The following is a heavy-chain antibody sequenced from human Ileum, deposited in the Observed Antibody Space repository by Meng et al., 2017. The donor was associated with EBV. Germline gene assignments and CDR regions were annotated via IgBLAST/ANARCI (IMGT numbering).Heavy chain of an antibody. V-gene: IGHV4-4*02. D-gene: IGHD3-16*01. Sequence: QVQLQGSGPGLVKPSGTLSLTCGVSGDSIISTDTWWSWVRQPPGKGLEWIGEIFHAGNTNYNPSLKSQVTMSVDTSKNQFSLNLSSVTAADSAVYYCARGSHYTWDVWGQGTLVTSPQ. CDR1: GDSIISTDTW. CDR3: ARGSHYTWDV. J-gene: IGHJ4*02. CDR2: IFHAGNT.